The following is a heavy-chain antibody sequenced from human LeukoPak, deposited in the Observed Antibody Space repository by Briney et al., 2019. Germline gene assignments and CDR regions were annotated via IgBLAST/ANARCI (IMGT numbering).Heavy chain of an antibody. CDR3: ARSSPDFDMDV. V-gene: IGHV4-34*01. J-gene: IGHJ6*03. CDR2: INHSGST. Sequence: KPSETLSLTCAVYGGSFSGYYWSWIRQPPGKGLEWIGEINHSGSTNYNPSLKSRVTISVDTSKNQFSLKLSPVTAADTAVYYCARSSPDFDMDVWGKGTTVTVSS. D-gene: IGHD3/OR15-3a*01. CDR1: GGSFSGYY.